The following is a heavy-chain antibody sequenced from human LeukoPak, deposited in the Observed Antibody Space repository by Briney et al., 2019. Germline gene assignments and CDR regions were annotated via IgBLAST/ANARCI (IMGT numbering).Heavy chain of an antibody. CDR2: ISAYNGNT. D-gene: IGHD6-19*01. CDR1: GYTFTSYG. V-gene: IGHV1-18*01. CDR3: ARDSVIRQWLNPYLGPGRDHYYGMDV. J-gene: IGHJ6*02. Sequence: ASVKVSCKASGYTFTSYGISWVRQAPGQGLEWMGWISAYNGNTNYAQKLQGRVTMTTDTSTSTAYMELRSLRSDDTAVYYCARDSVIRQWLNPYLGPGRDHYYGMDVWGQGTTVTVSS.